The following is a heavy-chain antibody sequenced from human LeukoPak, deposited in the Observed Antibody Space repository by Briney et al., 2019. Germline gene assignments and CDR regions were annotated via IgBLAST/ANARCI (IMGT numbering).Heavy chain of an antibody. CDR2: IYYSGST. CDR1: GGSISSYY. D-gene: IGHD2-2*01. J-gene: IGHJ4*02. CDR3: ARQQRSFIVVVPAAALDY. Sequence: PSETLSLTCTVSGGSISSYYWSWIRQPPGKGLEWIGYIYYSGSTNYNPSLKSRVTISVDTSKNQFSLKLSSVTAADTAVYYCARQQRSFIVVVPAAALDYWGQGTLVTVSS. V-gene: IGHV4-59*01.